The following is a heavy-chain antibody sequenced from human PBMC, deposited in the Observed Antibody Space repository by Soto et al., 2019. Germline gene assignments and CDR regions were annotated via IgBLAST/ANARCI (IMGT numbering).Heavy chain of an antibody. J-gene: IGHJ4*02. Sequence: GGSLRLSCAASGLMFSSFGTHWVRQAPGKGPEWVALISYDGTNKFYADSVKGRFTISRDNSKSTLYLQVDSLRPEDVAVYYCARDPKTSGGQHWAFNYFDSWGQGTLVTVSS. CDR3: ARDPKTSGGQHWAFNYFDS. V-gene: IGHV3-30*19. D-gene: IGHD7-27*01. CDR2: ISYDGTNK. CDR1: GLMFSSFG.